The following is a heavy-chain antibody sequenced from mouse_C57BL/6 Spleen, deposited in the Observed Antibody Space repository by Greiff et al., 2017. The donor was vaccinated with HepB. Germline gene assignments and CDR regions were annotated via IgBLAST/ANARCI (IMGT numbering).Heavy chain of an antibody. Sequence: EVQRVESGGDLVKPGGSLKLSCAASGFTFSSYGMSWVRQTPDKRLEWVATISSGGSYTYYPDSVKGRFTISRDNARNTLYLQMSSLKSEDTAMYYGARAYYSDWYFDVWGTGTTVTVSS. CDR1: GFTFSSYG. D-gene: IGHD2-12*01. CDR2: ISSGGSYT. J-gene: IGHJ1*03. CDR3: ARAYYSDWYFDV. V-gene: IGHV5-6*01.